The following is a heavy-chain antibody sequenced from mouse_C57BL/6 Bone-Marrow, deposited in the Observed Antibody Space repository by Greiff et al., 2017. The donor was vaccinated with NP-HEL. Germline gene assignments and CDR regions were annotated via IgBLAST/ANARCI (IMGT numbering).Heavy chain of an antibody. CDR3: ARDYYGSSYRYFDV. V-gene: IGHV7-1*01. CDR1: GFTFSDFY. D-gene: IGHD1-1*01. Sequence: EVQGVESGGGLVQSGRSLRLSCATSGFTFSDFYMEWVRQAPGKGLEWIAASRNKANDYTTEYSASVKGRLIVSRDTSQSILYLQMNALKAEDTAIYYCARDYYGSSYRYFDVWGTGTTVTVSS. J-gene: IGHJ1*03. CDR2: SRNKANDYTT.